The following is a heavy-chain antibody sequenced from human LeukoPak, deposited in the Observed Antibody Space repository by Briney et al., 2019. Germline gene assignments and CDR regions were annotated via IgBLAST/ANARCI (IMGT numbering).Heavy chain of an antibody. J-gene: IGHJ3*02. CDR3: ARLTTVAPGIAATGTDYAFDI. D-gene: IGHD6-13*01. V-gene: IGHV4-59*01. CDR1: GGSISSYY. Sequence: PSETLSLTCTVSGGSISSYYWSWIRQPPGKGLESLGNIYYSGSTNYNPSLKSRVTISVDTSENQFSLKLSSVTAADTAVYYCARLTTVAPGIAATGTDYAFDIWGQGTKVTVSS. CDR2: IYYSGST.